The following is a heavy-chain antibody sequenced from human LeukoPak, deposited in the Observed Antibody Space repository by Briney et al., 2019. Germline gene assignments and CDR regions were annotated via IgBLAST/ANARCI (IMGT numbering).Heavy chain of an antibody. CDR2: ISGSGGST. CDR1: GFTFSSYA. Sequence: GGSLRLSCAASGFTFSSYAMSWVRQAPGKGLEWVSAISGSGGSTYYADSVKGRFTISRDNSKNTLHLQMNSLRAEDTAVYYCAKFRILRVVPAAIYSYFDYWGQGTLVTVSS. D-gene: IGHD2-2*01. V-gene: IGHV3-23*01. J-gene: IGHJ4*02. CDR3: AKFRILRVVPAAIYSYFDY.